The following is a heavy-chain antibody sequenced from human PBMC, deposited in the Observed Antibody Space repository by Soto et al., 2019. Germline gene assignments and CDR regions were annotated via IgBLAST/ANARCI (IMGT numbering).Heavy chain of an antibody. CDR1: GGSISNSYYY. Sequence: SETLSLTCSVSGGSISNSYYYWGWIRQTPGKGLEWIADFYYGGSPYYNPSLESRVTISADASRNHFSLRLNSVTVTDLGVYYCVRRSDPYGDYFDYWGRGTLVTVSS. CDR2: FYYGGSP. J-gene: IGHJ4*02. D-gene: IGHD4-17*01. V-gene: IGHV4-39*02. CDR3: VRRSDPYGDYFDY.